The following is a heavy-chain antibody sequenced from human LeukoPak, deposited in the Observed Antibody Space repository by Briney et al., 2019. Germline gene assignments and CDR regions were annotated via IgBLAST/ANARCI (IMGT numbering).Heavy chain of an antibody. D-gene: IGHD1-26*01. Sequence: ASVKVSCKASGYTFPGYYMHWVRPAPGQGLEWMGWINPNSGGTNYAQKFQGRVTMTRDTSISTAYMELSSLRSEDTAVYYCATGAIRPYYFDYWGQGTLVTVSS. CDR2: INPNSGGT. CDR3: ATGAIRPYYFDY. CDR1: GYTFPGYY. J-gene: IGHJ4*02. V-gene: IGHV1-2*02.